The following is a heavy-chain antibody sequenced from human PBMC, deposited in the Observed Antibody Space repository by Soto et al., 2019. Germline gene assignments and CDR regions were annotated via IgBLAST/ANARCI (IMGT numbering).Heavy chain of an antibody. D-gene: IGHD6-6*01. CDR2: INSDGSST. Sequence: GGSLRLSCAASGFTFSSYWMHWVRQAPGKGLVWVSRINSDGSSTSYADSVKGRFTISRDNAKNTLYLQMNSLRAEDTAVYYCARPYSSSSRSYPNWFDPWGQGTLVTVSS. CDR3: ARPYSSSSRSYPNWFDP. V-gene: IGHV3-74*01. J-gene: IGHJ5*02. CDR1: GFTFSSYW.